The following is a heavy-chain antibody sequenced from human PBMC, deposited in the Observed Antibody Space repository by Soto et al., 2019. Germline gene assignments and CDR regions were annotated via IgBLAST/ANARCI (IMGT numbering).Heavy chain of an antibody. Sequence: VQLVESGGGLVQPGGSLRLSCAASGFTFGSYAMTWVRQAPGQGLEWVSGISGDGSGRYYSDSVEARFTISRDNPKNLLYLQMNTLRVEDTGVYFCARVRYPSAPRRPLDYYFMDVWGNGTTITVSS. J-gene: IGHJ6*03. D-gene: IGHD1-20*01. CDR3: ARVRYPSAPRRPLDYYFMDV. CDR1: GFTFGSYA. CDR2: ISGDGSGR. V-gene: IGHV3-23*04.